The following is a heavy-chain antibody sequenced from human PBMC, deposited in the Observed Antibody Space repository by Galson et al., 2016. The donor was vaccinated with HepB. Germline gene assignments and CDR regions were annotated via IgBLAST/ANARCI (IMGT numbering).Heavy chain of an antibody. CDR2: ISYDGSSK. V-gene: IGHV3-30*18. CDR3: AKVQLWFGDVDAFDI. J-gene: IGHJ3*02. CDR1: GFTFSMYD. Sequence: SLRLSCAASGFTFSMYDMHWVRQAPGKGLEWVAVISYDGSSKYYADSVKGRFTISRDNSKNTLYLQTSSLRAEDTAVYYCAKVQLWFGDVDAFDIWGQGTMVTVSS. D-gene: IGHD3-10*01.